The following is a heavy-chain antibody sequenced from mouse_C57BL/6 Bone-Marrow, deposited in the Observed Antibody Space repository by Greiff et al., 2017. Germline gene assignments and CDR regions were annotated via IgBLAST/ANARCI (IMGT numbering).Heavy chain of an antibody. V-gene: IGHV1-81*01. Sequence: QVQLQQSGAELARPGASVKLSCKASGYTFTSYGISWVKQRTGQGLEWIGEIYPRSGNTYYNVKFKGKATLTADKSSSTAYMELRSLTSEDSAVYFCARGGTVVAPYWYFDVWGTGTTVTVSS. D-gene: IGHD1-1*01. J-gene: IGHJ1*03. CDR1: GYTFTSYG. CDR3: ARGGTVVAPYWYFDV. CDR2: IYPRSGNT.